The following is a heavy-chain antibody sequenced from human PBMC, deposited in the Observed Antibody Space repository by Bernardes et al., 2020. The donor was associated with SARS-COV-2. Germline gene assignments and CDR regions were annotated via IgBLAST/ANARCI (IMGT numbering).Heavy chain of an antibody. V-gene: IGHV4-59*11. J-gene: IGHJ2*01. Sequence: GSLRLSCAATGFKLGSHWMTWVRQPPGKGLEWIGYIYYSGTTNYNPSLKSRVTISVDRSQNQFSLNLSSVTPADTAVYYCARDLSHLVRRGFDLWGRGTLVTVSS. CDR2: IYYSGTT. D-gene: IGHD3-10*01. CDR1: GFKLGSHW. CDR3: ARDLSHLVRRGFDL.